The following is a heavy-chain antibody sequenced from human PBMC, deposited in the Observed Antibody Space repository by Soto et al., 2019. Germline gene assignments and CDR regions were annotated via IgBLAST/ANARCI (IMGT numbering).Heavy chain of an antibody. V-gene: IGHV4-39*01. CDR3: ARHHDGSQIFDY. Sequence: SETLSLTCTVSGGSISSSSYYWGWIRQPPGKGLEWIGSIYYSGSTYYNPSLKSRVTISVDTSKNQFSLKLSSVTAADTAVYYCARHHDGSQIFDYWGQGTLVTVSS. J-gene: IGHJ4*02. CDR1: GGSISSSSYY. D-gene: IGHD1-26*01. CDR2: IYYSGST.